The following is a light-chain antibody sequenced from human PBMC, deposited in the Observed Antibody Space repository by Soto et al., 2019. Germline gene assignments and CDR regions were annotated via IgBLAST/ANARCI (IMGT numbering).Light chain of an antibody. J-gene: IGKJ2*01. CDR2: GAS. CDR1: QSVSSD. V-gene: IGKV3-15*01. CDR3: QQYNNSPST. Sequence: EIVMTQSPATLSVSPGQRATLSCRASQSVSSDLAWYQQKPGQPPRILIHGASTWATGIPARFSGSGSGTEFTLTISSLQSEDFAAYYCQQYNNSPSTFGQGTKLEIK.